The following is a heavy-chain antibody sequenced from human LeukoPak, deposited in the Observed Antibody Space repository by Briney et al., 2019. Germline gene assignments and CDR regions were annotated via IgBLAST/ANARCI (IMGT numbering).Heavy chain of an antibody. Sequence: SETLSLTCAVYGGSFSGYYWSWIRQPPGKGLEWIGEINHSGSTNYNPSLKSRVTISVDTSKNQFSLKLSSVTAADTAVYYCARGRGVLWFGELGPEQLDYRGQGTLVTVSS. J-gene: IGHJ4*02. V-gene: IGHV4-34*01. CDR3: ARGRGVLWFGELGPEQLDY. CDR2: INHSGST. CDR1: GGSFSGYY. D-gene: IGHD3-10*01.